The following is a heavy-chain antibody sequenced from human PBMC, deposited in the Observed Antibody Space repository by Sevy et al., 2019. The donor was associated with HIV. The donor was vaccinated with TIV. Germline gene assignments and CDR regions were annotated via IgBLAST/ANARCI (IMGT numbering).Heavy chain of an antibody. CDR1: GFNLGDYA. V-gene: IGHV3-49*04. J-gene: IGHJ4*02. D-gene: IGHD5-18*01. CDR2: MRSKAFAGTT. CDR3: IRSRQLGYTAMVPDY. Sequence: GGSLRLSCSTSGFNLGDYAMSWVRQSPGKGLEWVGFMRSKAFAGTTEYAASVKGRFTISTDDSKASAHPKMNSLRAEDTGVYYCIRSRQLGYTAMVPDYWGQGTLVTVSS.